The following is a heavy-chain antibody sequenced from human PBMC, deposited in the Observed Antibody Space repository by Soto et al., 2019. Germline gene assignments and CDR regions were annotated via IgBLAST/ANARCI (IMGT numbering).Heavy chain of an antibody. D-gene: IGHD2-8*01. CDR3: ARELGAYCTNGVCSPHY. CDR2: ISAYNGNT. J-gene: IGHJ4*02. V-gene: IGHV1-18*04. Sequence: ASVKVSCKASGYTFTSYGISWVRQAPGQGLEWMGRISAYNGNTNYAQKLQGRVTMTTDTSTSTAYMELRSLRSDDTAVYYCARELGAYCTNGVCSPHYWGQGTLVTVSS. CDR1: GYTFTSYG.